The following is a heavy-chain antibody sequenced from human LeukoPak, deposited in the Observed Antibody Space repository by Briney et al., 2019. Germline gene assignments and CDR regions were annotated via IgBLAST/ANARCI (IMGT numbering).Heavy chain of an antibody. D-gene: IGHD5-12*01. CDR2: INGDGSDT. V-gene: IGHV3-23*01. CDR1: GFTFSSSA. Sequence: GGSLRLSCAASGFTFSSSAMTWGRHTPGKGLEWVSAINGDGSDTIYTDSVKDRFTVSRDNSKNTLYLQMQSLRAEDTAVYYCAKGGGYAPLDYWGQGTLVSVSS. J-gene: IGHJ4*02. CDR3: AKGGGYAPLDY.